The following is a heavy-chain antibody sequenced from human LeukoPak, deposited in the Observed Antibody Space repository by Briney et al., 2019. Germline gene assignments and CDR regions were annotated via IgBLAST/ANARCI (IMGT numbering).Heavy chain of an antibody. J-gene: IGHJ5*02. CDR3: TRARDGYIIIDDH. CDR2: IRSKPYGGTT. D-gene: IGHD5-24*01. V-gene: IGHV3-49*04. CDR1: GVTVSNNY. Sequence: GGSLRLSCAASGVTVSNNYMNWVRQAPGKGLEWVGFIRSKPYGGTTEHAASVKGRFTISRDDSKSIAYLQMNSLKTEDTAVYYCTRARDGYIIIDDHWGQGTLVTVSS.